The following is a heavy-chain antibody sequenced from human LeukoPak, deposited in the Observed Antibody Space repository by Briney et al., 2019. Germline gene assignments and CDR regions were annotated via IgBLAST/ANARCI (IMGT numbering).Heavy chain of an antibody. CDR1: GFTFGDYA. Sequence: GGSLRLSCTASGFTFGDYAMSWVRQAPGKGLEWVGFIRSKAYGGTTEYAASVKGRFTISRDDSKSIAYLQMNSLRPEDTAIYYCAKLFESGTYNNFFHYWGQGTLVTVSS. CDR3: AKLFESGTYNNFFHY. J-gene: IGHJ4*02. D-gene: IGHD3-10*01. CDR2: IRSKAYGGTT. V-gene: IGHV3-49*04.